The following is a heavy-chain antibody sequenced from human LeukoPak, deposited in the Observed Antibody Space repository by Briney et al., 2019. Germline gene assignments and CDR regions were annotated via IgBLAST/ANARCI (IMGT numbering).Heavy chain of an antibody. CDR3: ARGQARLSWFDP. D-gene: IGHD6-19*01. V-gene: IGHV4-39*07. J-gene: IGHJ5*02. CDR1: GASISSSRDY. CDR2: IYYSGTT. Sequence: SETLSLTCTVSGASISSSRDYWGWIRQPPGTGLEWIGSIYYSGTTYYAPSLKSRVTISIDMSKNQFSLKLNSVTAADTAVYYCARGQARLSWFDPWGQGTLVTVSS.